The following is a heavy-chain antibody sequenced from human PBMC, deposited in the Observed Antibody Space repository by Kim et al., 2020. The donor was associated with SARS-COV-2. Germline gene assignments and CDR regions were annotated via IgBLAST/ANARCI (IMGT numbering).Heavy chain of an antibody. CDR2: ISWNSGSI. CDR1: GFTFGDYA. J-gene: IGHJ3*02. Sequence: GGSLRLSCAASGFTFGDYAMHWVRQAPGKGLEWVSGISWNSGSIGYADSVKGRFTISRDNAKNSLYLQMNSLRAEDTALYYCAKDMTRITMFAFDIWGQGTMVTVSS. CDR3: AKDMTRITMFAFDI. V-gene: IGHV3-9*01. D-gene: IGHD3-10*02.